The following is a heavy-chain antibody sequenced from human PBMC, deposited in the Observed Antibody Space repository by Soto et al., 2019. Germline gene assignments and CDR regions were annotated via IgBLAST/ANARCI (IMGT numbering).Heavy chain of an antibody. CDR3: ARRCLPATPSHYYYYGMDV. J-gene: IGHJ6*02. CDR1: GGSISSGEYY. Sequence: SETLSLTXTVSGGSISSGEYYWSWIRQPPGKGLEWIGYIYYSGSTYYNPSLKSRVTISVDTSKNQFSLKLSSVTAADTAVYYCARRCLPATPSHYYYYGMDVWGQGTTVTVSS. CDR2: IYYSGST. D-gene: IGHD2-15*01. V-gene: IGHV4-30-4*01.